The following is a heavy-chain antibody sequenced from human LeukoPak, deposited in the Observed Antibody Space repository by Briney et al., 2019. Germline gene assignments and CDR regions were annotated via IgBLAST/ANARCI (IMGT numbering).Heavy chain of an antibody. CDR1: GGSISSYY. V-gene: IGHV4-59*01. CDR3: ARVTVGGPGSNWFDP. D-gene: IGHD6-19*01. CDR2: IYYGGST. Sequence: SETLSLTCTVSGGSISSYYWSWIRQPPGKGLEWIGYIYYGGSTNYNPSLKSRVTISVDTSKNQFSLKLSSVTAADTAAYYCARVTVGGPGSNWFDPWGQGTLVTVSS. J-gene: IGHJ5*02.